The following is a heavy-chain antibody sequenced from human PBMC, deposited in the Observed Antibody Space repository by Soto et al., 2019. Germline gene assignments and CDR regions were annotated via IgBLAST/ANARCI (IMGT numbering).Heavy chain of an antibody. CDR3: ARDTLSGNYEFWSGYPTYNWFDP. Sequence: QVQLVQSGAEVKKPGASVKVSCKASGYTFTSYGISWVRQAPGQGLEWMGWISAYNGNTNYAQKLQGRVTMTTDTSTSTAYMELRSLKSDVTAVYYCARDTLSGNYEFWSGYPTYNWFDPWGQGTLVTVSS. D-gene: IGHD3-3*01. CDR2: ISAYNGNT. CDR1: GYTFTSYG. V-gene: IGHV1-18*04. J-gene: IGHJ5*02.